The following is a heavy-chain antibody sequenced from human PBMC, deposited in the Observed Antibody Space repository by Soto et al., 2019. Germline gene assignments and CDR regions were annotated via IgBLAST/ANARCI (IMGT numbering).Heavy chain of an antibody. CDR1: GFTFSSYA. J-gene: IGHJ6*02. D-gene: IGHD2-21*02. V-gene: IGHV3-30-3*01. CDR3: ARGSGGDDYYYGIDV. CDR2: ISYDGSNK. Sequence: GGSLRLSCAASGFTFSSYAMHWVRQAPGKGLEWVAVISYDGSNKYYADSVKGRFTISRDNSKNTLYLQMNSLRAEDTAVYYCARGSGGDDYYYGIDVWGQGTTVTVSS.